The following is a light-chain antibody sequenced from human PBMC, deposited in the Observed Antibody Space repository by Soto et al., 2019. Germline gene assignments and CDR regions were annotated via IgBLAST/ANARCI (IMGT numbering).Light chain of an antibody. V-gene: IGLV1-47*01. J-gene: IGLJ3*02. Sequence: SVLTQPPSASGTPGQRVTISCSGSSSNIGSDYLYWYQQLPGTAPKLLIYSNNQRPSGVPDRISGSKSGASASLAISGLRAEGGADFYSAKWENSLSGPVFGGGTKVT. CDR3: AKWENSLSGPV. CDR1: SSNIGSDY. CDR2: SNN.